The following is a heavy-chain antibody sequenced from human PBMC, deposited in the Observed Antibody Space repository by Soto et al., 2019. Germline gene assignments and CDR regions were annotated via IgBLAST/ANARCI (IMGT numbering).Heavy chain of an antibody. CDR3: ARDLDGYSTFDY. V-gene: IGHV1-3*01. Sequence: ASVKVSCKASGYTFTSYAKHWVRQAPGQRLEWMGWINAGNGNTKYSQKFQGRVTITRDTSASTAYMELSSLRSEYTAVYYCARDLDGYSTFDYWGQGTLVTVSS. D-gene: IGHD5-18*01. CDR2: INAGNGNT. J-gene: IGHJ4*02. CDR1: GYTFTSYA.